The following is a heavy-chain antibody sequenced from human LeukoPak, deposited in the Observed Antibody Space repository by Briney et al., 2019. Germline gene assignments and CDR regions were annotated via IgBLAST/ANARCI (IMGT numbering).Heavy chain of an antibody. V-gene: IGHV3-13*01. CDR3: ARGLLLRYFDWGRGY. J-gene: IGHJ4*02. CDR1: GFTFSSYD. Sequence: PGGSLRLSCAASGFTFSSYDMHWVRQATGKGLEWVSAIGTAGDTYYPGSVKGRFTISRENAKNSLYLQMNSLRAGDTAVYYCARGLLLRYFDWGRGYWGQGTLVTVSS. CDR2: IGTAGDT. D-gene: IGHD3-9*01.